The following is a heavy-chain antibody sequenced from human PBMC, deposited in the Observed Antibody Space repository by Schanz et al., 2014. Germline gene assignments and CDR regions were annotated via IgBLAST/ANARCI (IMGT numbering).Heavy chain of an antibody. CDR2: ISSSSSTI. D-gene: IGHD5-12*01. CDR1: GLTFSDYY. J-gene: IGHJ3*02. Sequence: QVQLVESGGGLVKPGGSLRLSCAASGLTFSDYYMSWIRQAPGKGLEWVSYISSSSSTIYYADSVKGRFTISRDNPKKTLYLQMNSLRAEDTAVYYCAGAVATIRADSFDIWGQGTMVAVSS. CDR3: AGAVATIRADSFDI. V-gene: IGHV3-11*04.